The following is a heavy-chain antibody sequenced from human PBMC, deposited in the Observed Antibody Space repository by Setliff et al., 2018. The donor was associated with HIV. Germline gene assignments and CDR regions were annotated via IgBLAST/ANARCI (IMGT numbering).Heavy chain of an antibody. CDR3: ARDEGRATGSWWDQSASWYLDY. CDR1: GGSISSYY. J-gene: IGHJ4*01. CDR2: ISAAGTI. V-gene: IGHV4-4*07. D-gene: IGHD6-13*01. Sequence: SETLSLTCTVSGGSISSYYWSWIRQPAGKRLEFIGRISAAGTINYNPSLRSRVALSVDTSENQFSLTVNSVTAADTAMYFCARDEGRATGSWWDQSASWYLDYWGHGILVTVS.